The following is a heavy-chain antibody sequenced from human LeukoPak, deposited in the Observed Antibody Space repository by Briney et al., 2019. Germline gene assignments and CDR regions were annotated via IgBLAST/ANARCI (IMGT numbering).Heavy chain of an antibody. V-gene: IGHV4-59*01. Sequence: SETLSLTCTVSVDSMRSYYWSWIRQSPGKGLEWIGYIFYSGTATYNPSLQSRVTFAIDTSKNQFSLRLTSVAAADTAVYYCASCIDLGIVGATSLFEYWGHGTPVAVSS. CDR1: VDSMRSYY. CDR2: IFYSGTA. D-gene: IGHD1-26*01. J-gene: IGHJ4*01. CDR3: ASCIDLGIVGATSLFEY.